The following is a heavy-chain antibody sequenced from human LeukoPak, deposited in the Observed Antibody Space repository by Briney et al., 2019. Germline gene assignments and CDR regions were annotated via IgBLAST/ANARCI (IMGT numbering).Heavy chain of an antibody. CDR1: GNSISSYY. J-gene: IGHJ6*02. CDR3: ARRGYLYYYYYGMDV. Sequence: SETLSLTCTVSGNSISSYYWNWIRQPPGKGLEWIGLIYYSGTSNYNPSLKSRVTISVDTSKNQFSLKLSSVTAADTAVYYCARRGYLYYYYYGMDVWGQGTTVTVS. D-gene: IGHD5-18*01. V-gene: IGHV4-59*12. CDR2: IYYSGTS.